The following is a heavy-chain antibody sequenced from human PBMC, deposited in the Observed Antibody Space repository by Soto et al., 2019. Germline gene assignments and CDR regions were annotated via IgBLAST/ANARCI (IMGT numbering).Heavy chain of an antibody. V-gene: IGHV1-69*13. D-gene: IGHD1-26*01. CDR2: IIPIFGTA. J-gene: IGHJ3*02. CDR1: GGTFSSYA. CDR3: ARVERDGYYDDAFDI. Sequence: SVKVSWKASGGTFSSYAISWVRQAPGQGLEWMGGIIPIFGTANYAQKFQGRVTITADESTSTAYMELSSLRSEDTAVYYCARVERDGYYDDAFDIWGQGTMVTVSS.